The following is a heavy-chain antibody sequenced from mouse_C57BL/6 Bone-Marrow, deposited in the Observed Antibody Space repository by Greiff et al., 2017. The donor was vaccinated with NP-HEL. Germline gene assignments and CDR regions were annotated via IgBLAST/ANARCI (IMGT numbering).Heavy chain of an antibody. CDR3: ARRRLDYYGSSCSPNWYFDV. D-gene: IGHD1-1*01. V-gene: IGHV1-19*01. J-gene: IGHJ1*03. CDR2: INPYNGGT. Sequence: VQLKESGPVLVKPGASVKMSCKASGYTFTDYYMNWVKQSHGKSLEWIGVINPYNGGTSYNQKFKGKATLTVDKSSSTAYMELNSLTSEDSAVYYCARRRLDYYGSSCSPNWYFDVWGTGTTVTVSS. CDR1: GYTFTDYY.